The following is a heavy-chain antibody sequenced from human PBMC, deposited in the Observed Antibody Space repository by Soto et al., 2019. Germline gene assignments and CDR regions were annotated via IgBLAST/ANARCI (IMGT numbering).Heavy chain of an antibody. CDR2: ISAYDGNT. D-gene: IGHD4-17*01. J-gene: IGHJ4*02. Sequence: ASVKVSCKASGYTFNTNGISWVRQAPGQGLEWMGWISAYDGNTNYAQKFQGRVTMTTDTSTNTAYMELRSLRSDDTAVYYCVRDGRDYGDYDFDYWGQGTLVTVSS. CDR1: GYTFNTNG. CDR3: VRDGRDYGDYDFDY. V-gene: IGHV1-18*01.